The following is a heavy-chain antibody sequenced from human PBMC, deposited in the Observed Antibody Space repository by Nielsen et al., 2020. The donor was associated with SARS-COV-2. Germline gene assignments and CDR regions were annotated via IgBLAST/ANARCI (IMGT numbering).Heavy chain of an antibody. D-gene: IGHD5-18*01. Sequence: WVRQAPGQGLEWMGIINPSGGSTSYAQKFQGRVTMTRDTSTSTVYMELSSLRSEDTAVYYCAGDPRWGTAMVSYYYYGVDVWGQGTTVTVSS. CDR2: INPSGGST. J-gene: IGHJ6*02. CDR3: AGDPRWGTAMVSYYYYGVDV. V-gene: IGHV1-46*01.